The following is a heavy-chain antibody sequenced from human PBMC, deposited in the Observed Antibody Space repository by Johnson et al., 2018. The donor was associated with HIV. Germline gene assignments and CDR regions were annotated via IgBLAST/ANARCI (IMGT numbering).Heavy chain of an antibody. Sequence: VQLVESGGGVVRPGGSLRLSCAASGFTFDDYAMHWVRQAPGKGLEWVSGISWNSGSIGYADSVKGRFTISRDNAKNTLYLQMNSLRGEDTAVYFCTRGFYSPSSGYSEPSGSVDAFDVWGQGTMVTVSS. D-gene: IGHD3-22*01. CDR2: ISWNSGSI. CDR1: GFTFDDYA. CDR3: TRGFYSPSSGYSEPSGSVDAFDV. J-gene: IGHJ3*01. V-gene: IGHV3-9*01.